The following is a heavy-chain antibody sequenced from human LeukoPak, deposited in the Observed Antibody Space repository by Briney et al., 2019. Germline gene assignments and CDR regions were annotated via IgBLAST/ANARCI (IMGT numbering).Heavy chain of an antibody. J-gene: IGHJ5*02. CDR3: ARDGGKEHWFDP. CDR1: GFTFSSYA. Sequence: GGSLRLSCAASGFTFSSYAMSWVRQAPGKGLEWVSAISGSGGSTYYADSVKGRFTISRDNSKNTLYLQMNSLRAEDTAVYYCARDGGKEHWFDPWGQGTLVTVSS. CDR2: ISGSGGST. D-gene: IGHD3-16*01. V-gene: IGHV3-23*01.